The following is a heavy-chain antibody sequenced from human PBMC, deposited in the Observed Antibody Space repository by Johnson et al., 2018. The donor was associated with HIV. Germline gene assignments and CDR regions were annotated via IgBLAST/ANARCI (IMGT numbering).Heavy chain of an antibody. Sequence: VQLVESGGGLVKPGGSLRLSCAASGFTFSDYYMTWIRQAPGKGLEWVSYINNNASSVYYADSVKGRFTISRDNAKNSLYLQMNSLRADDTAVYYCAKDIIAVAGYDAFDIWGQGTMVTVSS. CDR2: INNNASSV. CDR3: AKDIIAVAGYDAFDI. J-gene: IGHJ3*02. CDR1: GFTFSDYY. D-gene: IGHD6-19*01. V-gene: IGHV3-11*04.